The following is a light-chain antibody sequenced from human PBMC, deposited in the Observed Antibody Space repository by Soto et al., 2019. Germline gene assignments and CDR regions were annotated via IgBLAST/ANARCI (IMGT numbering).Light chain of an antibody. V-gene: IGKV3-20*01. CDR1: QSVSSSY. CDR2: GTS. CDR3: QQYGSSSWT. J-gene: IGKJ1*01. Sequence: ELVLTQSPGTLSLSPGEGATLSCRASQSVSSSYLAWYQQKPGQAPRLLIYGTSSRATAIPDRFSGSGSGTDFTLTISRLEPEDFAVYYCQQYGSSSWTFGQGTKVDIK.